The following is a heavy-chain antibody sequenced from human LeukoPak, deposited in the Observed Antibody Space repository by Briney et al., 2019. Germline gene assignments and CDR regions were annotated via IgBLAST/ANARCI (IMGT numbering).Heavy chain of an antibody. CDR1: GFTVSSNY. D-gene: IGHD3-10*01. Sequence: GGSLRLSCAASGFTVSSNYMSWVRQAPGKGLEWVSTISGGGDVTYYADSVKGRFTISRDNSKNTLYLQMNSLRVEDTAVYYCARDSSMLRGPLVIYYFDFWGQGTLVTVSS. J-gene: IGHJ4*02. V-gene: IGHV3-23*01. CDR3: ARDSSMLRGPLVIYYFDF. CDR2: ISGGGDVT.